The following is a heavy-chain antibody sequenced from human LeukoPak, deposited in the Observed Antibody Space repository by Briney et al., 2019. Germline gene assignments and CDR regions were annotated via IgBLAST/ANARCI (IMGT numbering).Heavy chain of an antibody. V-gene: IGHV1-18*01. CDR3: ARDNKDIVVVPAPTDY. J-gene: IGHJ4*02. CDR1: GYTFTSYG. Sequence: GASVKVSCKASGYTFTSYGISWVRQAPGQGLEWMGWISAYNGNTNYAQKLQGRVTMTTDTSTSTAYMELRSLRSDDTAVYYCARDNKDIVVVPAPTDYWGQGTLVTVSS. CDR2: ISAYNGNT. D-gene: IGHD2-2*01.